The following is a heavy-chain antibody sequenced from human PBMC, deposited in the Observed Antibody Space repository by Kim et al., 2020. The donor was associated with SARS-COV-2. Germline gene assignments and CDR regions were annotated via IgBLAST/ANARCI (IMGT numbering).Heavy chain of an antibody. V-gene: IGHV4-31*03. Sequence: SDTLSLTCTVSGVSISSRSYFWTWIRQHSEKGLEWLGFIYDSGSTYYNPSLKSRTTLSIDTSKNQFSLKLNSVTAADTAVYYCARDDHGDYIIDYWGQGILAT. CDR1: GVSISSRSYF. CDR2: IYDSGST. CDR3: ARDDHGDYIIDY. J-gene: IGHJ4*02. D-gene: IGHD4-17*01.